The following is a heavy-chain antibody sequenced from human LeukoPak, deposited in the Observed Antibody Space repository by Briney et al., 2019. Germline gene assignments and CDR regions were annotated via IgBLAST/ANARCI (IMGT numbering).Heavy chain of an antibody. Sequence: PSETLTLTCAASGGTFSSYYWSWIRQPPGKGLEWIGEINHSGSTNYNPSLKSRVTISVDTSKNQFSLKLSSVTAADTAVYYCARAKGYCSGGSCYSLYGAFDIWGQGTMVTVSS. J-gene: IGHJ3*02. CDR3: ARAKGYCSGGSCYSLYGAFDI. CDR2: INHSGST. D-gene: IGHD2-15*01. V-gene: IGHV4-34*01. CDR1: GGTFSSYY.